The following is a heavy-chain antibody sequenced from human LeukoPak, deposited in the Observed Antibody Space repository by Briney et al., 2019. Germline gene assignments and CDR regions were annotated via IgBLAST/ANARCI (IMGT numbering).Heavy chain of an antibody. Sequence: GGSLRLSCAASGFTVSSNYMSWVRQAPGKGLEWVSVIYSGGSTYYADSVKGRFTISRHNSKNTLYLQMNSLRSDDTAVYYCARVAYCGGDCYNWFAPWGQGTLVTVSS. D-gene: IGHD2-21*02. V-gene: IGHV3-53*04. J-gene: IGHJ5*02. CDR2: IYSGGST. CDR1: GFTVSSNY. CDR3: ARVAYCGGDCYNWFAP.